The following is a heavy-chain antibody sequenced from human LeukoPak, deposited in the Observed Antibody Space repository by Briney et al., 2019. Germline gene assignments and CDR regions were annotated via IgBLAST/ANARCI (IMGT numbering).Heavy chain of an antibody. D-gene: IGHD6-19*01. CDR2: ISNDESNR. Sequence: PGRALRLSCAASGFTFSSYGMHWVRQAPGKGLEWVAVISNDESNRYYADSVKGRFTISRDNSKNTLYLQMDSLRAEDTAVYYCAKAVAGDFDYWGQGTLVTVSS. J-gene: IGHJ4*02. V-gene: IGHV3-30*18. CDR3: AKAVAGDFDY. CDR1: GFTFSSYG.